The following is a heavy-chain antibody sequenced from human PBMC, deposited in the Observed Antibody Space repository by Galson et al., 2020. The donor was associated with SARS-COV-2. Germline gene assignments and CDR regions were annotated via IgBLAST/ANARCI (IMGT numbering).Heavy chain of an antibody. D-gene: IGHD5-12*01. CDR2: IPYDGSNK. CDR3: SRSRDGYKHFDY. V-gene: IGHV3-30*04. Sequence: GESLKISCAASGFTFSSYAMHWVREAPGKGLEWVAVIPYDGSNKYYADSVKGRFTIARDNSKNTLYLQMNSLRAEDTAVYYCSRSRDGYKHFDYWGQGTLVTVSS. J-gene: IGHJ4*02. CDR1: GFTFSSYA.